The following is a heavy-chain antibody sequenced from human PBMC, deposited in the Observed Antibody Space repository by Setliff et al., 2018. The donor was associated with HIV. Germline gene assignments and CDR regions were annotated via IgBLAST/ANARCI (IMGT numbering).Heavy chain of an antibody. D-gene: IGHD3-9*01. J-gene: IGHJ6*03. CDR1: GGSFSGYY. V-gene: IGHV4-34*01. Sequence: PSETLSLTCAVYGGSFSGYYWSWIRKPPGKGLEWIGEINQSGSTNYTPSLKSRVTISVVTSRNQFSLKLNSVTAADTAVYYCARGPRYYDILTGPYYYYYYMDVWGKGTTVIVSS. CDR2: INQSGST. CDR3: ARGPRYYDILTGPYYYYYYMDV.